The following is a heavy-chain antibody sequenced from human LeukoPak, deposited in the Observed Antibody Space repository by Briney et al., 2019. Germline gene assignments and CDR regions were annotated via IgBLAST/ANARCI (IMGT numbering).Heavy chain of an antibody. Sequence: GESLKISCKGSGYIFTSYWISWVRQMPGKGLEWMGRIDPSDSYTNYSPSFQGHVTISADKSISTAYLQWSSLKASDTAMYYCARLGPSGYVYDAFDIWGQGTMVTVSS. J-gene: IGHJ3*02. CDR2: IDPSDSYT. D-gene: IGHD5-12*01. CDR3: ARLGPSGYVYDAFDI. V-gene: IGHV5-10-1*01. CDR1: GYIFTSYW.